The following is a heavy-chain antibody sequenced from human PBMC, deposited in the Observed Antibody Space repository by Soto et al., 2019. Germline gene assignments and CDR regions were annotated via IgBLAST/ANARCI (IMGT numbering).Heavy chain of an antibody. CDR2: IWYDGGDK. V-gene: IGHV3-33*01. Sequence: QVQLVESGGGVVQPGRSLRLSCAASGFTFRSYGMHWVRQAPGKGLEWVAVIWYDGGDKYYADSVKGRFTVSRDNANNTTYQQQNSLPYEDNAVYYCGGDRSLAVMPAARGPNWFHPWGQGTLVNVSS. D-gene: IGHD2-2*01. CDR3: GGDRSLAVMPAARGPNWFHP. J-gene: IGHJ5*02. CDR1: GFTFRSYG.